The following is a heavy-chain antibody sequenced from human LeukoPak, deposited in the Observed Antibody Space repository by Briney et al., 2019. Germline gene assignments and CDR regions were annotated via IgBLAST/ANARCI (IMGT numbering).Heavy chain of an antibody. J-gene: IGHJ3*02. Sequence: GGSLRLSCAASVFTVKSNYMIWVRQAPGKGLECVSVIYNRGSTYYSDSVKGRFTISRDNSKNTLYLQMNSMRAEDKALYYCAKDRFGLTTGGDFDIWGQGTMVTVSS. CDR2: IYNRGST. V-gene: IGHV3-66*01. CDR1: VFTVKSNY. CDR3: AKDRFGLTTGGDFDI. D-gene: IGHD2-21*01.